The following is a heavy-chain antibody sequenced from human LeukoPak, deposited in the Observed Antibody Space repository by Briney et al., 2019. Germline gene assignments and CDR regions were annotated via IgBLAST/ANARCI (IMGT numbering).Heavy chain of an antibody. CDR2: IKQDGSDK. V-gene: IGHV3-7*01. CDR3: ARDVGGSLDY. CDR1: GFIFSNYW. Sequence: PGGSLRLSCAASGFIFSNYWVAWVRQAPGKGPQWVANIKQDGSDKNYVDSVKGRFTISRDNAKNSLYLQMNSLRTEDTAVYYCARDVGGSLDYWGQGTLVAVSS. J-gene: IGHJ4*02. D-gene: IGHD2-15*01.